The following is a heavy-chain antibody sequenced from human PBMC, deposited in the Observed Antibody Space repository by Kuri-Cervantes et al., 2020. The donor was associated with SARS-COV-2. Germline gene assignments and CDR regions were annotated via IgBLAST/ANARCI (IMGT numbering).Heavy chain of an antibody. CDR1: GGTFSSYA. CDR3: ACLAEGENWGSSAFDI. Sequence: SVKVSCKASGGTFSSYAISWVRQAPGQGLEWMGGIIPIFGTANYAQKFQGRVTITADESTSTAYMELSSLRSEDTAVYYCACLAEGENWGSSAFDIWGQGTMVTVS. D-gene: IGHD7-27*01. J-gene: IGHJ3*02. V-gene: IGHV1-69*13. CDR2: IIPIFGTA.